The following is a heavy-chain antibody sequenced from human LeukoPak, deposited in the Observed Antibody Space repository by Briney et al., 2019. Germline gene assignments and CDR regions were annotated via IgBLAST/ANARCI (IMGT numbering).Heavy chain of an antibody. D-gene: IGHD3-10*01. CDR3: AKVPLSVWFGESPFDY. J-gene: IGHJ4*02. V-gene: IGHV3-30-3*01. Sequence: GGSLRLSCAASGFTFSSYAMHWVRQAPGKGLEWVAVISYDGSNKYYADSVKGRFTISRDNSKNTLYLQVDSLRAEDTAVYYCAKVPLSVWFGESPFDYWGQGTLVTVSS. CDR2: ISYDGSNK. CDR1: GFTFSSYA.